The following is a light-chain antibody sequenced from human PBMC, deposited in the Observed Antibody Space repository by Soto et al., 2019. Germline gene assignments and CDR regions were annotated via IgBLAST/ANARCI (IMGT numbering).Light chain of an antibody. CDR1: QSVSGN. Sequence: EIVMTHSPDALSVSPXERATLSCRASQSVSGNLAWFQQKPGQAPRLLIYGASTRATGIPARFSGSGSGTEFALSISSLQFEGFVFYYGHQYATWRQTFGHG. V-gene: IGKV3-15*01. CDR2: GAS. J-gene: IGKJ1*01. CDR3: HQYATWRQT.